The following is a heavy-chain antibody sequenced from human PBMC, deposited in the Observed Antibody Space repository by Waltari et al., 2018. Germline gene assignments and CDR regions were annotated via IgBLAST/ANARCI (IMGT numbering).Heavy chain of an antibody. CDR3: ARARGGYSSGPTPDY. J-gene: IGHJ4*02. D-gene: IGHD6-19*01. Sequence: QVQLQESGPGLVKPSQPLSLPCTVSGGSISSGGYDWRWFRQHPGKRLEWIGYIYYSGSTYYNPSLKSRVTISVDTSKNQFSLKLSSVTAADTAVYYCARARGGYSSGPTPDYWGQGTLVTVSS. V-gene: IGHV4-31*03. CDR1: GGSISSGGYD. CDR2: IYYSGST.